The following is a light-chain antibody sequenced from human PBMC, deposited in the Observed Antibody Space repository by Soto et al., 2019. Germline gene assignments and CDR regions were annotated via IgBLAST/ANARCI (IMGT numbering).Light chain of an antibody. CDR2: GAS. CDR3: QQYNNWPPT. V-gene: IGKV3-15*01. CDR1: QSVTSN. J-gene: IGKJ1*01. Sequence: EIVMTQSPATLSVSPGGRATLSCRASQSVTSNLAWYQQKPGHAPRLLIYGASTRATGIPARFSGSGSGTEFTLTISSLQSEDFAVYCCQQYNNWPPTFGQGTKLDFK.